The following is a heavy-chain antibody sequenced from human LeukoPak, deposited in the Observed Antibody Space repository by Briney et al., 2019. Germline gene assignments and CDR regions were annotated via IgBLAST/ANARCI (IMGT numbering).Heavy chain of an antibody. J-gene: IGHJ6*03. Sequence: ASVKVSCKASGYTFTSYYMHWVRQAPGQGLEWMGIINPSGGSTSYAQKFQGRVTMTRDMSTSTVYMELSSLRSEDTAVYYCAREHCSGGSCYSVYYYYCMDVWGKGTTVTVSS. CDR2: INPSGGST. CDR3: AREHCSGGSCYSVYYYYCMDV. D-gene: IGHD2-15*01. CDR1: GYTFTSYY. V-gene: IGHV1-46*01.